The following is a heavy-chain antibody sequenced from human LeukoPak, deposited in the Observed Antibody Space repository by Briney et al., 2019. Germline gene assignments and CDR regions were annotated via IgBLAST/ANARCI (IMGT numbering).Heavy chain of an antibody. CDR1: GFTFSSYS. J-gene: IGHJ4*02. V-gene: IGHV3-21*01. CDR2: ISSSSSYI. CDR3: APDVGTAMRY. Sequence: GGSLRLSCAASGFTFSSYSMNWVRQAPGKGLEWVSSISSSSSYIYYADSVKGRFTISRDNAKNSLYLQMNSLRAEDTAVYYCAPDVGTAMRYWGQGTLVTVSS. D-gene: IGHD5-18*01.